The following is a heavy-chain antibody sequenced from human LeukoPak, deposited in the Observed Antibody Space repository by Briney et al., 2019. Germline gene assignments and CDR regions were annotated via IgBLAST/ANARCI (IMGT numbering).Heavy chain of an antibody. J-gene: IGHJ4*02. CDR2: IGFDSSFR. CDR3: ARVGDLAAAGTGDY. D-gene: IGHD6-13*01. V-gene: IGHV3-11*05. CDR1: GFTFSDYY. Sequence: GGSLRLSCAASGFTFSDYYMSWIRQAPGKGLEWVSYIGFDSSFRACADSVKGRFTISRDNAKNSLYLQMDSLRAEDTALYYCARVGDLAAAGTGDYWGQGTLVTVSS.